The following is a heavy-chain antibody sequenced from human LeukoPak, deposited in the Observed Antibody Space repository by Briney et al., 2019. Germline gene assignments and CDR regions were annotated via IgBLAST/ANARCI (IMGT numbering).Heavy chain of an antibody. CDR1: GGSFSGYY. Sequence: PSETLSLTCAVYGGSFSGYYWSWIRQPPGKGLEWIGEINHSGSTNYNPSLKSRVTISVDTSKNQFSLKLSSVTAADTAVYYCARGPGVGATTNYYYYYMDVWGKGTTVTISS. D-gene: IGHD1-26*01. J-gene: IGHJ6*03. CDR2: INHSGST. V-gene: IGHV4-34*01. CDR3: ARGPGVGATTNYYYYYMDV.